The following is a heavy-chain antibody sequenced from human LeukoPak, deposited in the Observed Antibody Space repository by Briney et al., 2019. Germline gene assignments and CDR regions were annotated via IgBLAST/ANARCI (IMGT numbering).Heavy chain of an antibody. J-gene: IGHJ4*02. CDR2: ISGSGGST. V-gene: IGHV3-23*01. Sequence: GGSLRLSCAASGFTFSSYSMNWVRQAPGKGLEWVSAISGSGGSTYYADSVKGRFTISRDNSKNTLYLQMNSLRAEDTAVYYCAKIPRPNYDFWSGYYTAEYYFDYWGQGTLVTVSS. CDR3: AKIPRPNYDFWSGYYTAEYYFDY. D-gene: IGHD3-3*01. CDR1: GFTFSSYS.